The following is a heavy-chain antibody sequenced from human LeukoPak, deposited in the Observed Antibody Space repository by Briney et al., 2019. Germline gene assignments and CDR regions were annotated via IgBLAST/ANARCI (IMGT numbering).Heavy chain of an antibody. D-gene: IGHD3-16*02. Sequence: GGSLRLSCAASGFTFSSYAMHWVRQAPGKGLEWVSSISSSSSYIYYADSVKGRFTISRDNAKNSLYLQMNSLRAEDTAVYYCARGIMITFGGVIAFDYWGQGTLVTVSS. CDR1: GFTFSSYA. CDR3: ARGIMITFGGVIAFDY. V-gene: IGHV3-21*01. CDR2: ISSSSSYI. J-gene: IGHJ4*02.